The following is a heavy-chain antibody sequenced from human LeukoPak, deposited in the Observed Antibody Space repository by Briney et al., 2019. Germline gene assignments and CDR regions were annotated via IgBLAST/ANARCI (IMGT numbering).Heavy chain of an antibody. J-gene: IGHJ4*02. CDR3: AKDRWHQLVSYPHHY. D-gene: IGHD6-13*01. V-gene: IGHV3-30*18. Sequence: GSLRLSFAASGFTFSSHAMHWVRQAPGKGLEWVAVISYDGRNKYYAESVKGRITISRDNSKNTLYLQMNSLRAEDTAVYYCAKDRWHQLVSYPHHYWGQGTLVSVSS. CDR1: GFTFSSHA. CDR2: ISYDGRNK.